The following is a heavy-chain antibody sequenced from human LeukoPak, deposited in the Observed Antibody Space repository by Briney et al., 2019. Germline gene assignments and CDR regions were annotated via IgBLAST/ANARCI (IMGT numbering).Heavy chain of an antibody. D-gene: IGHD2-8*01. Sequence: GRSLRLSCAASAFPLSTYWMTWVRQAPGQGLEWVANINQDGSEKYYVDSVSGRFTISRDNSKNSLCLQMSSLRAEDTAVYYCTRGSMYVDFWGQGALVTVSS. CDR2: INQDGSEK. V-gene: IGHV3-7*04. CDR1: AFPLSTYW. CDR3: TRGSMYVDF. J-gene: IGHJ4*02.